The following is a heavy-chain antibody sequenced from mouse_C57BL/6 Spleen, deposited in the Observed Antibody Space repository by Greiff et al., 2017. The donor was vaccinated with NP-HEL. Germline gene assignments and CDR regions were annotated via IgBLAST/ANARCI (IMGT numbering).Heavy chain of an antibody. Sequence: VQLQQSGPELVKPGASVKISCKASGYTFTDYYMNWVKQSHGKSLEWIGDINPNNGGTSYNQKFKGKATLTVDKSSSTAYMELRSLTSEDSAVYYCARRGIYDGYYWYFDYWGQGTTLTVSS. V-gene: IGHV1-26*01. CDR3: ARRGIYDGYYWYFDY. J-gene: IGHJ2*01. CDR1: GYTFTDYY. CDR2: INPNNGGT. D-gene: IGHD2-3*01.